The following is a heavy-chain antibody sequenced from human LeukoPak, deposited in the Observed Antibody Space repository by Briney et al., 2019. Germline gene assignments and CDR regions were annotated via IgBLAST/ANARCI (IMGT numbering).Heavy chain of an antibody. D-gene: IGHD2-2*01. CDR1: GGSISSGGYY. V-gene: IGHV4-30-2*01. CDR3: ARTLPDCSSTSCGPGRAFDI. J-gene: IGHJ3*02. Sequence: PSETLSLTCTVSGGSISSGGYYWSWIRQPPGKGLEWIGYIYHSGSTYYNPSLKSRVTISVDRSKNQFSLKLSSVTAADTAVYYCARTLPDCSSTSCGPGRAFDIWGQGTMVTVSS. CDR2: IYHSGST.